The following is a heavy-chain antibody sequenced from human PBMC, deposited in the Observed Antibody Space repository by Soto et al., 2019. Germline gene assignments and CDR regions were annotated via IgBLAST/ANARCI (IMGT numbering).Heavy chain of an antibody. J-gene: IGHJ4*02. CDR1: GFTFSSYW. CDR2: INSDGSST. CDR3: ARDSGYSGYDYTYDY. V-gene: IGHV3-74*01. D-gene: IGHD5-12*01. Sequence: EVQLVESGEGLVQPGGSLRLSCAASGFTFSSYWMHWVRQAPGKGLVWVSRINSDGSSTSYADSVKGRFTISRDNAKNTLYLQMNSLRAEDTAVYYCARDSGYSGYDYTYDYWGQGTLVTVSS.